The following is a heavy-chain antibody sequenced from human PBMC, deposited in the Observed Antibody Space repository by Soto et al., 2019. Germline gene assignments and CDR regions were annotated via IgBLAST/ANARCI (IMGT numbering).Heavy chain of an antibody. J-gene: IGHJ6*02. D-gene: IGHD5-18*01. V-gene: IGHV3-30*03. CDR2: ISYDGSNK. CDR3: AREEDSYGFLRGYGMDV. CDR1: GFTFSSYG. Sequence: PGGSLRLSCAASGFTFSSYGMHWIRQAPGKGLEWVAVISYDGSNKYYADSVKGRFTISRDNSKNTLYLQMNSLRAEDTAVYYCAREEDSYGFLRGYGMDVWGQGTTVTVSS.